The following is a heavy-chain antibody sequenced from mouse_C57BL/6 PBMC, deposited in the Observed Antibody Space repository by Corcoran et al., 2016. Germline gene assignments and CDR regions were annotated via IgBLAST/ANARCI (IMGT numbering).Heavy chain of an antibody. CDR2: INTYSGVP. CDR3: AREGIYGNYPNY. Sequence: QIQLVQSGPELKKPGETVKISCKASGYTFTTYGMSWGKQAPGKGLKWMGWINTYSGVPTYADDFKGRFAFSLETSASTAYLQINNLKNEDTATYFCAREGIYGNYPNYWGQGTTLTVSS. V-gene: IGHV9-3*01. J-gene: IGHJ2*01. D-gene: IGHD2-1*01. CDR1: GYTFTTYG.